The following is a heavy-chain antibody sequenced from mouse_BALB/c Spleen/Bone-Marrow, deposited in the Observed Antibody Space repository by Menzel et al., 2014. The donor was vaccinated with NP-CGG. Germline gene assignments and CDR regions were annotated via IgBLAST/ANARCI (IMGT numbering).Heavy chain of an antibody. D-gene: IGHD2-14*01. CDR1: GFSLTSYG. V-gene: IGHV2-4-1*01. J-gene: IGHJ3*01. Sequence: QVHVKQSGPGLVQPSQSLSITCTVSGFSLTSYGVHWVRQSPGKGLEWLGVIWSGGSTDYNAAFISRLSISKDNSKSQVFFKMNSLQADDTAIYYCARSRYYRGFAYWGQGTLVTVSA. CDR3: ARSRYYRGFAY. CDR2: IWSGGST.